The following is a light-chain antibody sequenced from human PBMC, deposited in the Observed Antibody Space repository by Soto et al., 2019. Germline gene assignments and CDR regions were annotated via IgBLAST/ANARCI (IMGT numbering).Light chain of an antibody. J-gene: IGKJ4*01. CDR3: QKYYNWPVT. CDR1: RSVSNR. V-gene: IGKV3-15*01. CDR2: GAS. Sequence: EILMTQSPATLSVSPGETVTFSCRASRSVSNRLAWYQHKPGQAPRLLISGASNGATGIPPKFSGSGSGTEFTLTVDSLQSDDIQVYYCQKYYNWPVTFGGGTKV.